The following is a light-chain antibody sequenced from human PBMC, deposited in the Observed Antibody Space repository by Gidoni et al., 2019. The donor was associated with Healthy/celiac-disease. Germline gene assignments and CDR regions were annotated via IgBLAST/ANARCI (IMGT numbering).Light chain of an antibody. CDR3: QQYGSSPAIT. CDR2: GAS. CDR1: QSVSSSY. J-gene: IGKJ5*01. Sequence: IVLPQSPGTLSLPAGERATLSCRASQSVSSSYLAWYQQKAGPAPRLLIYGASSSATGIPDRCSGSGCGTDFILTISRREPEDFVVYYCQQYGSSPAITFGQGTRLEIK. V-gene: IGKV3-20*01.